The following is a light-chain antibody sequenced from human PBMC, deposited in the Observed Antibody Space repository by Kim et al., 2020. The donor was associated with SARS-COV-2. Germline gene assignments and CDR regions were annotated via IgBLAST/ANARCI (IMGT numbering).Light chain of an antibody. J-gene: IGLJ3*02. Sequence: VAPGKTARITCGGNNIGSKSVHWYQQKPGQAPVLVIYYDSDRPSGIPERFSGSNSGNTATPTISRVEAGDEADYYCQVWDSSSDWVFGGGTQLTVL. V-gene: IGLV3-21*04. CDR3: QVWDSSSDWV. CDR1: NIGSKS. CDR2: YDS.